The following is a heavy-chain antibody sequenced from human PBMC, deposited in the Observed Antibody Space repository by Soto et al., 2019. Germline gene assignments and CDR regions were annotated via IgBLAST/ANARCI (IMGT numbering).Heavy chain of an antibody. CDR1: GFTFSNAW. CDR2: IKSKTDGGTT. J-gene: IGHJ6*02. CDR3: TTGRYCSSTSCYARAGSPYYYYGMDV. D-gene: IGHD2-2*01. V-gene: IGHV3-15*07. Sequence: PGGSLRLSCAASGFTFSNAWMNWVRQAPGKGLEWVGRIKSKTDGGTTDYAAPVKGRFTISRDDSKNTLYLQMNSLKTEDTAVYYCTTGRYCSSTSCYARAGSPYYYYGMDVWGQGTTVTVSS.